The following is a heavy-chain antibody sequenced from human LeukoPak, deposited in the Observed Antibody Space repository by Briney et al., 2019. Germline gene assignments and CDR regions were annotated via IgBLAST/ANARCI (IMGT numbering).Heavy chain of an antibody. CDR3: AEEKIPNDY. J-gene: IGHJ4*02. CDR1: GFTFSTSA. D-gene: IGHD2-2*02. CDR2: ISISGGTT. Sequence: GGSLRLSCVVSGFTFSTSAMTWVRQAPGKGLEWVSGISISGGTTYYADSVEGRFTISRDNSKNTLYLQMNSLRAEDTAVYYCAEEKIPNDYWGRGTLVTVSS. V-gene: IGHV3-23*01.